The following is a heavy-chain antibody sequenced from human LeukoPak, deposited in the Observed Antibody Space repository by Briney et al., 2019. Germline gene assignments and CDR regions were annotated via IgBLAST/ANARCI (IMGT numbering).Heavy chain of an antibody. CDR3: AKDSLRERIVGSTTRGVNDY. CDR1: GFTFSSFA. V-gene: IGHV3-30*18. D-gene: IGHD1-26*01. CDR2: ISYDGSNK. Sequence: GRSLRLSCAASGFTFSSFAMHWVRQAPGKGLEWVALISYDGSNKYYADSVKGRFTISRDNSKNTLYLQMNSLRGEDTAVYYCAKDSLRERIVGSTTRGVNDYWGQGTLVTVSS. J-gene: IGHJ4*02.